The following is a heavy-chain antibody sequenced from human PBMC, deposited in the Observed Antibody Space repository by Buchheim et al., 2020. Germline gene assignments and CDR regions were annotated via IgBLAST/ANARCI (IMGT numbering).Heavy chain of an antibody. J-gene: IGHJ4*02. V-gene: IGHV3-30*18. CDR2: ISYDGSNK. D-gene: IGHD1-26*01. CDR3: AKDRGSGSYLGVFDY. Sequence: QVQLVESGGGVVQPGRSLRLSCAASGFTFSSYGMHWVRQAPGKGLEWVAVISYDGSNKYYADSVKGRFTITRDNSENTLYLQMNSLRAEDTAVYYCAKDRGSGSYLGVFDYWGQGTL. CDR1: GFTFSSYG.